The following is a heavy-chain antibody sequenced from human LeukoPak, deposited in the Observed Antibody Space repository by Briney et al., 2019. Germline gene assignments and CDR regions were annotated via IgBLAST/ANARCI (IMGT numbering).Heavy chain of an antibody. CDR2: INPNSGGT. D-gene: IGHD6-6*01. CDR1: GYTFTGYY. Sequence: GASVKVSCKASGYTFTGYYMHWVRQAPGQGLEWMGWINPNSGGTNYAQKFQGRVTMTRDTSISTAYMELSRLRSDDTAVYYCAVPYSSSWLYFDYWGQGTLVTVSS. V-gene: IGHV1-2*02. J-gene: IGHJ4*02. CDR3: AVPYSSSWLYFDY.